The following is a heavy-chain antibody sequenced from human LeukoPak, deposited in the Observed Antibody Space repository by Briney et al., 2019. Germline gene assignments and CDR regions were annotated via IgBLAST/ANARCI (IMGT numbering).Heavy chain of an antibody. V-gene: IGHV4-34*09. CDR2: IYYSGST. CDR1: GGSFSGYY. J-gene: IGHJ4*02. D-gene: IGHD2-15*01. Sequence: PSETLSLTCAVYGGSFSGYYWSWIRQPPGKGLEWIGYIYYSGSTYYNPSLKSRVTISVDTSKNQFSLKLSSVTAADTAVYYCAREGTLGYCXGGSCYGLFDYWGQGTLVAVSS. CDR3: AREGTLGYCXGGSCYGLFDY.